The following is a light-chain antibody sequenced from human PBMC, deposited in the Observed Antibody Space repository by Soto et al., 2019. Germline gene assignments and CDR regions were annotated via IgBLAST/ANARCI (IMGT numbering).Light chain of an antibody. CDR1: QSISNW. CDR3: QQYNSYRA. V-gene: IGKV1-5*03. Sequence: DIQMTHSPSTLSASVGDRVTITFRSSQSISNWLAWHQQKPGKAPKLLIYKASSLESGVPSRFSGSGSGTEFPLTLSSLQPDDFATYYCQQYNSYRAFGQGTKVDIK. CDR2: KAS. J-gene: IGKJ1*01.